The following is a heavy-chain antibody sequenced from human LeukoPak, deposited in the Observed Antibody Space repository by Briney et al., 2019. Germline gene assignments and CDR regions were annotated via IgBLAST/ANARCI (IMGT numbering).Heavy chain of an antibody. V-gene: IGHV3-21*01. D-gene: IGHD2-2*01. CDR1: GLTFSTYS. CDR2: ISSSSSYI. CDR3: ARVGQVVPAAMLGWFDP. Sequence: GGSLRLSCAASGLTFSTYSMNWVRQAPGKGLEWVSSISSSSSYIYYADSVKGRFTISRDNAKNSLYLQMNSLRGEDTAVYYCARVGQVVPAAMLGWFDPWGQGTLVTVSS. J-gene: IGHJ5*02.